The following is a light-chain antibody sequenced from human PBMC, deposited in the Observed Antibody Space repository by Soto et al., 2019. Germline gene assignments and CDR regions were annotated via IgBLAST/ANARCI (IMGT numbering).Light chain of an antibody. Sequence: QSALTQPASVSGSPGQSITISCTGTSSDVGGYNYVSWYQQHPGKAPKLMIFDVSHRPSGVSNRFSGSKSGNTASLTISGLQAEDEADYYCSSYTSNSNLIFGGGTKVTVL. V-gene: IGLV2-14*03. CDR1: SSDVGGYNY. CDR2: DVS. J-gene: IGLJ2*01. CDR3: SSYTSNSNLI.